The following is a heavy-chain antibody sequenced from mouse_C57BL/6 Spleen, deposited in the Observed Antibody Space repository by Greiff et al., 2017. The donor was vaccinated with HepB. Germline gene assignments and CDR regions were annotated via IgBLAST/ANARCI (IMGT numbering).Heavy chain of an antibody. CDR2: IDPEDGET. CDR3: ACTVVATCYFDV. J-gene: IGHJ1*03. CDR1: GFNITDYY. V-gene: IGHV14-2*01. D-gene: IGHD1-1*01. Sequence: EVQLVESGAELVKPGASVKLSCTASGFNITDYYMHWVKQRTEQGLEWIGEIDPEDGETNYAPKFKGKATITADTSSNTAYMQLSSLTSEDTAVYYCACTVVATCYFDVWGTGTTVTVSS.